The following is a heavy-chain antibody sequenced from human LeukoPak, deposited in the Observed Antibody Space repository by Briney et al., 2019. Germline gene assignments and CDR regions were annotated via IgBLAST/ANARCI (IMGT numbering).Heavy chain of an antibody. Sequence: GGSLRLSCAASGFTFDDYAMHWVRQAPGKGLEWVSLISGDGGSTYYADSVKGRFTISRDNSKNSLYLQMNSLRTEDTALYYCAKIPDGYSSSRGAFDIWGQGTMVTVSS. J-gene: IGHJ3*02. CDR3: AKIPDGYSSSRGAFDI. V-gene: IGHV3-43*02. CDR1: GFTFDDYA. CDR2: ISGDGGST. D-gene: IGHD6-13*01.